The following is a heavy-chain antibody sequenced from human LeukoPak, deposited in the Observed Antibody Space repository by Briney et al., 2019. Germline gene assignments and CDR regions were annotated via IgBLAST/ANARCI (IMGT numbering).Heavy chain of an antibody. CDR3: ARTQSDTWSQRGNFDS. CDR2: ISGSGGST. CDR1: GFTFNSYA. V-gene: IGHV3-23*01. Sequence: PGGSLRLSCAASGFTFNSYAMSWVRQAPGKGLEWVSAISGSGGSTYYADSVKGRFTISRDNSKNTLYLQMNSLRVEDTAVFYCARTQSDTWSQRGNFDSWGQGTLVIASS. D-gene: IGHD3-3*01. J-gene: IGHJ4*02.